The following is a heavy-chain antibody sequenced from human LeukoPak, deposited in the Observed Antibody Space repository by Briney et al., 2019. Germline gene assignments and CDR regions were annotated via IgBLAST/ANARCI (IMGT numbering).Heavy chain of an antibody. CDR2: INQSGST. CDR3: ARGQGDP. CDR1: GGSFSGYY. J-gene: IGHJ5*02. Sequence: SETLSLTCAVYGGSFSGYYWSWIRQPPGKGLEWIGEINQSGSTNYNPSLKSRVTISVDTSKNQFSLKLSSVTAADTAVYYCARGQGDPWGQGTLVTVSS. V-gene: IGHV4-34*01.